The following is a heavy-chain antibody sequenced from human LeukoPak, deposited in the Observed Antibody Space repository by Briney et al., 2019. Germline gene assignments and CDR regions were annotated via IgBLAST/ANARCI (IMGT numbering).Heavy chain of an antibody. CDR1: GFTFSSYW. D-gene: IGHD3-22*01. CDR2: IKQDGSEK. CDR3: ARDRRDTYYYDSSGYFYGMDV. Sequence: GGSLRLSCAASGFTFSSYWMSWVRQAPGKGLEWVVNIKQDGSEKYYVDSVKGRFTISRDNAKNSLYLQMNSLRAEDTAVYYCARDRRDTYYYDSSGYFYGMDVWGQGTTVTVSS. J-gene: IGHJ6*02. V-gene: IGHV3-7*03.